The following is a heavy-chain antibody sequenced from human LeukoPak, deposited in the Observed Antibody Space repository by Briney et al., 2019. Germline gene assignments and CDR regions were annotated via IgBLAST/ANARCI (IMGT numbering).Heavy chain of an antibody. CDR1: GYTFTGYY. Sequence: ASVKVSCKASGYTFTGYYMHWVRQAPGQGLEWMGWINPNSGGTNYAQKFQGRVTMTRDTSISTAYMELSRLRSDDTAVYYCARDYDCSGGSCYKYYYYMDVWGKGTTVIVSS. J-gene: IGHJ6*03. CDR2: INPNSGGT. CDR3: ARDYDCSGGSCYKYYYYMDV. D-gene: IGHD2-15*01. V-gene: IGHV1-2*02.